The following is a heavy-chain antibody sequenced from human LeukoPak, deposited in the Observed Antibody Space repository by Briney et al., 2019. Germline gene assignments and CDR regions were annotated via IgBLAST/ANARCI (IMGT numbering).Heavy chain of an antibody. J-gene: IGHJ4*02. CDR2: INPNSGGT. D-gene: IGHD2-15*01. CDR3: ARGVVVVVAAYYFDY. CDR1: GYTFTGYY. Sequence: ASVRVSCKASGYTFTGYYMHWVRQAPGQGLEWMGWINPNSGGTNYAQKFQGRVTMTRDTSISTAYMELSRLRSDDTAVYYCARGVVVVVAAYYFDYWGQGTLATVSS. V-gene: IGHV1-2*02.